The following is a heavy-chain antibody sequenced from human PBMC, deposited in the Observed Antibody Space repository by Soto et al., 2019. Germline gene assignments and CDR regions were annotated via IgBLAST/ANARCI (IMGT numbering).Heavy chain of an antibody. CDR3: ATGDYYDKMDY. V-gene: IGHV4-31*03. CDR1: GGSISSRGYY. J-gene: IGHJ4*02. CDR2: IYYSGST. Sequence: PSETLSLTCTVSGGSISSRGYYWSWIRQHPGKGLEWIGYIYYSGSTYNTPSLKGRVTISVDTSKNQFSLKLSSVTAADTAVYYCATGDYYDKMDYWGQGTLVTVSS. D-gene: IGHD3-22*01.